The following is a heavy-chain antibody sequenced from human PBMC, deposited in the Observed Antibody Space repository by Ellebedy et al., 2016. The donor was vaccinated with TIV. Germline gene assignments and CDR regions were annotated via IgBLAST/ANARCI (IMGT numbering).Heavy chain of an antibody. J-gene: IGHJ6*02. V-gene: IGHV5-51*01. CDR1: GYSFTSYW. CDR2: IYPGDSDT. D-gene: IGHD2-2*01. Sequence: GESLKISCKGSGYSFTSYWIGWVRQMPGKGLEWMGIIYPGDSDTRYSTSFQGQVTISADKSISTAYLQWSSLKASDTAMYYCARHGRYCGSTRCYAGYYGMDVWGQGTTVTVSS. CDR3: ARHGRYCGSTRCYAGYYGMDV.